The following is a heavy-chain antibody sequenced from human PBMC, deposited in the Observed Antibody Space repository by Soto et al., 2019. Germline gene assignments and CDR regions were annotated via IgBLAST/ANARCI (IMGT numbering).Heavy chain of an antibody. J-gene: IGHJ4*02. CDR2: INADGRGT. Sequence: EVQLVESGGGLVQPGGSLRLSCAASGFTFTTYWIHWVRQAPGKGLVWVSRINADGRGTDYADSVKGRFTISRDNAKNTVFLQMNSLRAEDTAVYYCARDLFQNSYCRGGSCYPVASDYWGQGTLVTVSS. V-gene: IGHV3-74*01. CDR1: GFTFTTYW. D-gene: IGHD2-15*01. CDR3: ARDLFQNSYCRGGSCYPVASDY.